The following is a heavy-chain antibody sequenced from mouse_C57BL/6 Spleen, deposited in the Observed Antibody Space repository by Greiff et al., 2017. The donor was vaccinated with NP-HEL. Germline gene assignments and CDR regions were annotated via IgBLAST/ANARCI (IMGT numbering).Heavy chain of an antibody. CDR3: ALYGGEEDYYFDY. CDR1: GYTFTSYW. J-gene: IGHJ2*01. V-gene: IGHV1-53*01. CDR2: INPSNGGT. D-gene: IGHD1-1*01. Sequence: QVQLQQPGTELVKPGASVKLSCKASGYTFTSYWMHWVKQRPGQGLEWIGNINPSNGGTNYNEKFKRKATLTVDKSSITAYMQLSSLTSEDSAVYYCALYGGEEDYYFDYWGQGTTLTVSS.